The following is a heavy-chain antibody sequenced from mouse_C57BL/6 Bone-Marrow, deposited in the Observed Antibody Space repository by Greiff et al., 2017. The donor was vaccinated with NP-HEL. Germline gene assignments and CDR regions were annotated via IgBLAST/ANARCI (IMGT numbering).Heavy chain of an antibody. CDR3: ARSMDY. V-gene: IGHV1-50*01. Sequence: QVQLQQSGAELVKPGASVKLSCKASGYTFTSYWMQWVKQRPGQGLEWIGEIDPSDSYTNYSQKFKGKATLTVDTSSSTAYMQLSSLTSEDSAVYYCARSMDYWGKGTSVTVAS. CDR2: IDPSDSYT. J-gene: IGHJ4*01. CDR1: GYTFTSYW.